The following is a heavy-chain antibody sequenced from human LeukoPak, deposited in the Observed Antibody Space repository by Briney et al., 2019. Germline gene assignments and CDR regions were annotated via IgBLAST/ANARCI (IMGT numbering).Heavy chain of an antibody. D-gene: IGHD4-17*01. CDR2: MNHSGST. Sequence: PSETLSLTCAVYGGSLSGYYWSWIRQPPGKGLEWVGEMNHSGSTNYNPSLKSRVTISVDTSNNQYTLKLSSVTAADTAVYYCARGSTVGKHYYFDYWGQGTLVTVSS. CDR1: GGSLSGYY. V-gene: IGHV4-34*01. J-gene: IGHJ4*02. CDR3: ARGSTVGKHYYFDY.